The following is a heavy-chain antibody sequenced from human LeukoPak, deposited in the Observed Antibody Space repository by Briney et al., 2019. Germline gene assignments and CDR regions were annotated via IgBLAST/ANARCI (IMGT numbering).Heavy chain of an antibody. CDR2: IYSGGST. CDR3: ARSPRTYYYDSSGLET. J-gene: IGHJ5*02. V-gene: IGHV3-53*01. CDR1: GFTVSSNY. Sequence: GGSLRLSCAASGFTVSSNYMSWVRQAPGKGLEWVSVIYSGGSTYYADSVKGRFTISRDNSKNTLYLQMNSLRAEDTAVYYCARSPRTYYYDSSGLETWGQGTLVTVSS. D-gene: IGHD3-22*01.